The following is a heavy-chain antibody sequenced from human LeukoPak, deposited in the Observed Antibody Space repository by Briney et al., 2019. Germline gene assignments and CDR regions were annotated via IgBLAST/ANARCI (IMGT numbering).Heavy chain of an antibody. D-gene: IGHD3-22*01. Sequence: GGSLRLSCAASGFTFSSYAMSWVRQAPGKGLEWVSATSGSGGGIYYADSVKGRFTISRDNFKNTLFLQMSSLRAEDTAVYYCAKNGGVNYYDSSGYSRWGQGTLVTVSS. CDR2: TSGSGGGI. CDR3: AKNGGVNYYDSSGYSR. CDR1: GFTFSSYA. V-gene: IGHV3-23*01. J-gene: IGHJ4*02.